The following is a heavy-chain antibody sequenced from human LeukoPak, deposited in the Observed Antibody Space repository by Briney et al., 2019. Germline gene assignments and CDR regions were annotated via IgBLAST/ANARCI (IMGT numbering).Heavy chain of an antibody. D-gene: IGHD2-15*01. CDR3: ARDGRNEDFDY. CDR2: IYYSGST. Sequence: PSETLSLTCTVSGGSISSYYWSWIRQPPGKGLEWIGYIYYSGSTNYNPSLKSRVTISVDTSKNQFSLKLSSVTAADTAVYYCARDGRNEDFDYWGQGTLVTVSS. J-gene: IGHJ4*02. CDR1: GGSISSYY. V-gene: IGHV4-59*12.